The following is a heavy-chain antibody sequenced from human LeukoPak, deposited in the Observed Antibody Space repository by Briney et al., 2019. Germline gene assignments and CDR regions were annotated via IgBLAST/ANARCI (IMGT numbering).Heavy chain of an antibody. CDR2: IYYSGST. J-gene: IGHJ4*01. CDR1: GGSISSGDYY. Sequence: PSETLSLTCTVSGGSISSGDYYWSWIRQPPGKGLEWIGYIYYSGSTYYNPSLKSRVTISVDTSKNQFSPKLSSVTAADTAVYYCATLQYQYYFDYWGQEPWSPSPQ. D-gene: IGHD2-2*01. CDR3: ATLQYQYYFDY. V-gene: IGHV4-30-4*01.